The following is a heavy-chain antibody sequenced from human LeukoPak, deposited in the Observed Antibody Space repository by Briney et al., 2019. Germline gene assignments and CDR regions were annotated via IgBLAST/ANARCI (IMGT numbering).Heavy chain of an antibody. D-gene: IGHD6-13*01. J-gene: IGHJ4*02. CDR3: GKTIKQGYSSSWFTDY. CDR1: GFTFSTYG. V-gene: IGHV3-30*18. CDR2: ISYDGDNK. Sequence: GGSLRLSCAASGFTFSTYGMHWVRQAPGKGLEWVAVISYDGDNKYFADSVKGRFTISRDNSKNTLYLQMNSLRAEDTAVYYWGKTIKQGYSSSWFTDYWGQGTLVTDSS.